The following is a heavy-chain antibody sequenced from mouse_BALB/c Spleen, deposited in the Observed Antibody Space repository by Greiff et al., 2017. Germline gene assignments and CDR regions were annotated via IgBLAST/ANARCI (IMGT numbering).Heavy chain of an antibody. D-gene: IGHD2-3*01. CDR3: ARSRWLPRGFAY. Sequence: EVQLVESGGGLVKPGGSLKLSCAASGFTFSSYAMSWVRQTPEKRLEWVATISSGGSYTYYPDSVKGRFTISRDNAKNTLYLQMSSLRSEDTAMYYCARSRWLPRGFAYWGQGTLVTVSA. CDR1: GFTFSSYA. J-gene: IGHJ3*01. V-gene: IGHV5-9-3*01. CDR2: ISSGGSYT.